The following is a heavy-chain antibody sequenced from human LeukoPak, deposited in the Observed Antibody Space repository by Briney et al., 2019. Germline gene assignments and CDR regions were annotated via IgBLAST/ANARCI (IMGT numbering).Heavy chain of an antibody. V-gene: IGHV2-5*02. CDR2: IYWDDHK. D-gene: IGHD2-15*01. J-gene: IGHJ4*02. CDR1: GFSLSTSGVG. Sequence: SGPTLVKPTQTLTLTCTFSGFSLSTSGVGVGWIRQPPGKALEWIALIYWDDHKRYSPSLKSRLTITKDTSKNQVILIMTNMDPVDTATYYCAHRLAWCSGGSCYFRGFDYWGQGTLVTVSS. CDR3: AHRLAWCSGGSCYFRGFDY.